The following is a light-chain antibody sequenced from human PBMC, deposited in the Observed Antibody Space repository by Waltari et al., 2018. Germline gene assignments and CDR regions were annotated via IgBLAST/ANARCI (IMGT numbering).Light chain of an antibody. CDR2: GAS. CDR3: QQYDISPLT. CDR1: QTVRTTY. V-gene: IGKV3-20*01. Sequence: EIVLTQSPGTLSLSPGQRATLSCRASQTVRTTYLAWYQQKPGQAPTLVIYGASSRAAGIPDRFSGSGSGTDFSLTISSLEPEDFAVYYCQQYDISPLTFGGGNEGEIK. J-gene: IGKJ4*01.